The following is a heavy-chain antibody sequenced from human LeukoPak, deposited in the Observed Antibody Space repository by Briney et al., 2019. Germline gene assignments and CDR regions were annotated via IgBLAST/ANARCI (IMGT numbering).Heavy chain of an antibody. Sequence: GGSLRLSCAASGFTFSNYWMHWVPQAPGKGLVWVSRLNTDGSSTDYADSVKGRFTISRDNAKNTLYLQMNSLRAEDTAVYYCARDLDGYRSGNGAWGQGTLVTVSS. J-gene: IGHJ5*02. D-gene: IGHD5-12*01. V-gene: IGHV3-74*01. CDR3: ARDLDGYRSGNGA. CDR2: LNTDGSST. CDR1: GFTFSNYW.